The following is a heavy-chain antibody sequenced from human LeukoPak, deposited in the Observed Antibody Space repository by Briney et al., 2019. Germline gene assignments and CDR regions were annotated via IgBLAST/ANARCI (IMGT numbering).Heavy chain of an antibody. CDR1: GFTFGDYA. CDR3: TSDLLINQYAFDI. V-gene: IGHV3-49*04. CDR2: IRSKAYGGTT. Sequence: GGSLRLSCTASGFTFGDYAMSWVRQAPGQGLEWVGFIRSKAYGGTTEYAASVKGRFTISRDDSKSIAYLQLNSLKTEDTAVYYCTSDLLINQYAFDIWGQGTMVTVSS. J-gene: IGHJ3*02. D-gene: IGHD3-10*01.